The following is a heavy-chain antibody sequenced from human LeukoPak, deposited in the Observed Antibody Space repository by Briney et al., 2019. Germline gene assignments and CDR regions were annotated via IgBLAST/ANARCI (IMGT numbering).Heavy chain of an antibody. Sequence: GGSLRLSCAASGFTFSSYAMSWVRQAPGKGREWVSAISGSGGSTYYADSVKGRLTISRDNSKNTLYLQMNSLRAEDTAVYYCAKDGRIVVVVAASFDYWGQGTLVTVSS. CDR3: AKDGRIVVVVAASFDY. CDR2: ISGSGGST. V-gene: IGHV3-23*01. J-gene: IGHJ4*02. CDR1: GFTFSSYA. D-gene: IGHD2-15*01.